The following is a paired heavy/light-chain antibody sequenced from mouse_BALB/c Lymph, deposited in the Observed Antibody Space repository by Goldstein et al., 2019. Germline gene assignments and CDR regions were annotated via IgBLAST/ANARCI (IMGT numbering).Heavy chain of an antibody. V-gene: IGHV5-17*02. J-gene: IGHJ3*01. Sequence: DVQLVESGGGLVQPGGSRKLSCAASGFTFSSFGMHWVRQAPEKGLEWVAYISSGSSTIYYADTVKGRFTISRDNPKNTLFLQMTSLRSEDTAMYYCARAHYDYDWFAYWGQGTLVTVSA. CDR3: ARAHYDYDWFAY. CDR2: ISSGSSTI. D-gene: IGHD2-4*01. CDR1: GFTFSSFG.
Light chain of an antibody. CDR1: QDINKY. CDR2: YTS. J-gene: IGKJ2*01. V-gene: IGKV19-93*01. CDR3: LQYDNLYT. Sequence: DIQMTQSPSSLSASLGGKVTITCKASQDINKYIAWYQHKPGKGPRLLIHYTSTLQPGIPSRFSGSGSGRDYSFSISNLEPEDIATYYCLQYDNLYTFGGGTKLEIK.